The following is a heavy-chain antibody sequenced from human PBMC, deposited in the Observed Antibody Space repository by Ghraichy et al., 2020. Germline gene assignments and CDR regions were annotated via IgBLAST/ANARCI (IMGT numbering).Heavy chain of an antibody. CDR3: ARGRSGSYRGNWFDP. D-gene: IGHD3-16*02. Sequence: SETLSLTCAVYGGSFSGYYWSWIRQPPGKGLEWIGEINHSGSTNYNPSLKSRVTISVDTSKNQFSLKLSSVTAADTAVYYCARGRSGSYRGNWFDPWGQGTLVTVSS. CDR2: INHSGST. V-gene: IGHV4-34*01. CDR1: GGSFSGYY. J-gene: IGHJ5*02.